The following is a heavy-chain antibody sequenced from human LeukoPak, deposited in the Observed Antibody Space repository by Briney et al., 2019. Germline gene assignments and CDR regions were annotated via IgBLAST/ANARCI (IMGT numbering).Heavy chain of an antibody. V-gene: IGHV3-30*18. CDR2: ISYDGSNK. Sequence: PGRSLRLSCAASGFTFSSYGMHWVRQAPGKGLEWVAVISYDGSNKYYADSVKGRFTISRDNSKNTLYLQVNSLRAEDTAVYYCAKVGASGSLFDYWGQGTLVTVSS. J-gene: IGHJ4*02. D-gene: IGHD1-26*01. CDR3: AKVGASGSLFDY. CDR1: GFTFSSYG.